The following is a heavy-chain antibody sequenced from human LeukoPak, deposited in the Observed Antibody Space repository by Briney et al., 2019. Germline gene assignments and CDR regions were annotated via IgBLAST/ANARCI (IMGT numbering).Heavy chain of an antibody. CDR3: VRVKQQLDHYYYYGMDV. Sequence: GASVKVSCKASGYTFTSYYMHWVRQAPGQGLEWMGIINPSGGSTSYAQKFQGSVTMTRDTSTSTVYMELSSLRSEDTAVYYCVRVKQQLDHYYYYGMDVWGQGTTVTVSS. D-gene: IGHD6-13*01. CDR2: INPSGGST. CDR1: GYTFTSYY. V-gene: IGHV1-46*01. J-gene: IGHJ6*02.